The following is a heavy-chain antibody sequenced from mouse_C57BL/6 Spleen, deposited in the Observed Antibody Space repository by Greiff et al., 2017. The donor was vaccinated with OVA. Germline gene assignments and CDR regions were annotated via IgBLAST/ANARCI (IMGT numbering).Heavy chain of an antibody. Sequence: EVMLVESGGGLVQPKGSLKLSCAASGFSFNTYAMNWVRQAPGKGLEWVARIRSKSNNYATYYADSVKDRFTISRDDSESMLYLQMNNLKTEDTAMYYCVRHGYYSNYDWYFDVWGTGTTVTVSS. D-gene: IGHD2-5*01. J-gene: IGHJ1*03. CDR3: VRHGYYSNYDWYFDV. CDR1: GFSFNTYA. CDR2: IRSKSNNYAT. V-gene: IGHV10-1*01.